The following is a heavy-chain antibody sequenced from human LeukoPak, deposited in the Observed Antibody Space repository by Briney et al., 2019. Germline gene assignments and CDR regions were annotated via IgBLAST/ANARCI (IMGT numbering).Heavy chain of an antibody. CDR3: ARGPTYYDFWSGYYPTYYYYYGMDI. J-gene: IGHJ6*02. CDR2: IYYSGST. V-gene: IGHV4-59*01. Sequence: SETLSLTCTVSGGSISSYYWSWIRQPPGKGLEWIGYIYYSGSTNYNPSLKSRVTISVDTSKNQFSLKLSSVTAADTAVYYCARGPTYYDFWSGYYPTYYYYYGMDIWGQGTTVTVSS. D-gene: IGHD3-3*01. CDR1: GGSISSYY.